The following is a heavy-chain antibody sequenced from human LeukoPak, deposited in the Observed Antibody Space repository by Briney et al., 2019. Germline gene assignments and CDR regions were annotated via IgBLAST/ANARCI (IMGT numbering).Heavy chain of an antibody. V-gene: IGHV4-59*01. CDR3: ARGRLRYGLDV. CDR1: GGSISSYY. J-gene: IGHJ6*02. CDR2: IYYSGST. Sequence: SETLSLTCTVSGGSISSYYWSWIRQPPGKGLEWIGYIYYSGSTNYNPSLKSRVTISLDTSKNQFSPKLTSVTAADTAVYYCARGRLRYGLDVWGQGTTVTVSS. D-gene: IGHD5-12*01.